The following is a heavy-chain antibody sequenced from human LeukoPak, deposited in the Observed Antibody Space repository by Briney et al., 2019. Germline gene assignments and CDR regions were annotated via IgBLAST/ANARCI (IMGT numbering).Heavy chain of an antibody. CDR1: GGTFSSYA. V-gene: IGHV1-69*13. D-gene: IGHD5-12*01. CDR2: IIPIFGTA. J-gene: IGHJ4*02. Sequence: SVKVSCKASGGTFSSYAISWVRQAPGQGLEWMGGIIPIFGTANYAQKFQGRVTIAADESTSTAYMELSSLRSEDTAVYYCAFTNSGYDWSDYWGQGTLVTVSS. CDR3: AFTNSGYDWSDY.